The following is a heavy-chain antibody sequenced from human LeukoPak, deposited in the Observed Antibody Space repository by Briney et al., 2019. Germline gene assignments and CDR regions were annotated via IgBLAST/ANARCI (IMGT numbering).Heavy chain of an antibody. CDR3: ASAREYCGSAECYEYFQR. CDR1: GFTVGTNS. V-gene: IGHV3-53*01. CDR2: IYSGGST. J-gene: IGHJ1*01. D-gene: IGHD2-21*01. Sequence: PGGSLRLSCAASGFTVGTNSMSWVRQSPGKGLEWVSVIYSGGSTYYADSVNGRFTISRDNSRNTLLLQMNSLRAEDTALYYCASAREYCGSAECYEYFQRWGQGTLVTVSS.